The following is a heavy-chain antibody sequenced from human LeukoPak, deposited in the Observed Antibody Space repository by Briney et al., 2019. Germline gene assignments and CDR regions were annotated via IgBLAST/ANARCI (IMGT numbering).Heavy chain of an antibody. CDR1: GLSFSNYW. CDR3: VRGGATFEN. V-gene: IGHV3-7*01. Sequence: GGSLRLSCAASGLSFSNYWMSWVRQAPGKGLEWVANIQEDGNQGYYVDSVKGRFTITRDNAKNSLYLQVNSLRAEDTALYYCVRGGATFENWGQGTLVTVSS. J-gene: IGHJ4*02. CDR2: IQEDGNQG. D-gene: IGHD1-26*01.